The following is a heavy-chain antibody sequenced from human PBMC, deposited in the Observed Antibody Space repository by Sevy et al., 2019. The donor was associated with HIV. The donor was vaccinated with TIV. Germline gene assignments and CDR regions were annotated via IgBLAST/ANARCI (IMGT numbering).Heavy chain of an antibody. CDR2: IIPLFGTA. CDR1: GGTFSSYA. D-gene: IGHD5-18*01. J-gene: IGHJ4*02. CDR3: ARGITSMFGGGYYFDY. Sequence: ASVKVSCKASGGTFSSYAISWVRQAPGQGLEWMGGIIPLFGTANYAQKFQGRVTITADESTSTTYMELSSLRSEDTAVYFCARGITSMFGGGYYFDYWGQGTLVTVSS. V-gene: IGHV1-69*13.